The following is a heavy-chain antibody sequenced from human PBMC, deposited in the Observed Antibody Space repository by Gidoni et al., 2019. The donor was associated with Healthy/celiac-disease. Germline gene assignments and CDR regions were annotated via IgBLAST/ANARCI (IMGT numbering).Heavy chain of an antibody. V-gene: IGHV4-31*03. D-gene: IGHD3-10*02. Sequence: QVQLQESGPGLVKPSQTLSLTCTVSGGSISSGGYYWSWIRQHPGKGLEWIGYIYYSGSTYYNQSLKSRVTISVDTSKNQFSLKLSSVTAADTAVYYCARDLCTKYTYYYGMDVWGQGTTVTVSS. CDR1: GGSISSGGYY. CDR2: IYYSGST. CDR3: ARDLCTKYTYYYGMDV. J-gene: IGHJ6*02.